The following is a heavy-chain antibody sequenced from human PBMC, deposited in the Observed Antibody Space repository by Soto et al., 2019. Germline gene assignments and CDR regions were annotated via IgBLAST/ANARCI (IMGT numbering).Heavy chain of an antibody. Sequence: QVQLVQSGAEVKKPGASVKVSCRASGYSFTSYDMNWVRQVPGQGPEWMGWMNPNSADTCYAQKFQGRVTMSRDMSTRTFYMELRSLTSEDTAVYYCARGVVLDPHRDVWGRGTTVTVSS. J-gene: IGHJ6*03. D-gene: IGHD3-22*01. CDR3: ARGVVLDPHRDV. V-gene: IGHV1-8*01. CDR1: GYSFTSYD. CDR2: MNPNSADT.